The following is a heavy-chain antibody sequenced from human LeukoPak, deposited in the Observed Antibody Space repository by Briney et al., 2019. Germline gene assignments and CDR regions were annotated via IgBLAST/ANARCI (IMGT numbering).Heavy chain of an antibody. CDR3: ARDRDYGDYAGGY. V-gene: IGHV1-69*01. J-gene: IGHJ4*02. CDR2: IIPIFGTA. Sequence: GASVKVSCKASGGTFSSYAISWVRQAPGQGLEWMGGIIPIFGTANYAQKFQGRVTITADESTSTAYMELSSLRSEDTAVYYCARDRDYGDYAGGYWGQGTLVTVSS. CDR1: GGTFSSYA. D-gene: IGHD4-17*01.